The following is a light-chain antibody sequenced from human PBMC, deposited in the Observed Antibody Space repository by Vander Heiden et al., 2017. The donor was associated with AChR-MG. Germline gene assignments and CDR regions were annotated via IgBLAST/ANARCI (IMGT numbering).Light chain of an antibody. Sequence: EIVMTQSPATLSVSPGERATLSCRASQSIGSSLAWYQRKPGQAPRLLIYAASTRATGIPAKFSGSGSGTEFTLTISSLQSEDFVVYYCQQYDNWPLTFGGGTKVDIK. CDR3: QQYDNWPLT. V-gene: IGKV3-15*01. CDR1: QSIGSS. J-gene: IGKJ4*01. CDR2: AAS.